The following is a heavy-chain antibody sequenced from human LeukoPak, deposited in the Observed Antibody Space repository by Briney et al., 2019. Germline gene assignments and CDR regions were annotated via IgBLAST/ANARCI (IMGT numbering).Heavy chain of an antibody. CDR3: ARVYQSAEYYFDH. CDR1: GGSIDSYY. V-gene: IGHV4-59*01. D-gene: IGHD2-2*01. Sequence: SETLSLTCTASGGSIDSYYWSWIRQPPGKGLEWIGDIYYTGSTEYHPSLKSRVTISLDTSKNQFSLKLTSVTAADTAVYYCARVYQSAEYYFDHWGQGNLVSVSS. J-gene: IGHJ4*02. CDR2: IYYTGST.